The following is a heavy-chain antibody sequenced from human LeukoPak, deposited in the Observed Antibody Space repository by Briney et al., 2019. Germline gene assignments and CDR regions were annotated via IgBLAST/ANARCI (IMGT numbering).Heavy chain of an antibody. J-gene: IGHJ4*02. CDR1: GFXLGNTA. Sequence: GGSLTLSCVASGFXLGNTAITWVRQAPGKGLEWVSIITDNGVYTFFADSVKGRFTIARDSSKNTLYLQMISLRADDTAVYYCATVGGSCSSSNCYAYFDFWGQGTLVTVSS. D-gene: IGHD2-2*01. CDR3: ATVGGSCSSSNCYAYFDF. CDR2: ITDNGVYT. V-gene: IGHV3-23*01.